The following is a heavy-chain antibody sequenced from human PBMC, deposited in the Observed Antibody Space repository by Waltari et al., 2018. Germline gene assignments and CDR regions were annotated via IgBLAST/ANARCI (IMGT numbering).Heavy chain of an antibody. Sequence: QVQLQQWGAGLLKPSETLSLTCAVYGGSFSGYYWSWIRRPPGKGLEWIGEINHSGSTNSNPALKSRVTISVDTAKNQCSLKLRSVTAADTAVYYCARPQFSSGWRPLGYWGQGTLVTVSS. D-gene: IGHD6-19*01. J-gene: IGHJ4*02. CDR1: GGSFSGYY. CDR3: ARPQFSSGWRPLGY. CDR2: INHSGST. V-gene: IGHV4-34*01.